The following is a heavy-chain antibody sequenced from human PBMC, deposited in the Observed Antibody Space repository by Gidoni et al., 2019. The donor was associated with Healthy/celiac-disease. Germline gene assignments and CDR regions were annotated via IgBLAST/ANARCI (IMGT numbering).Heavy chain of an antibody. J-gene: IGHJ5*02. Sequence: QVQLQQWGAGLLKPSETLSLTCAVYGGSFSGYYWSWIRQPPGKGLEWIGEINHSGSTNYNPPLKSRVTISVDTSKNQFSLKLSSVTAADTAVYYCARLPGIAVAGWFDPWGQGTLVTVSS. CDR3: ARLPGIAVAGWFDP. D-gene: IGHD6-19*01. CDR1: GGSFSGYY. V-gene: IGHV4-34*01. CDR2: INHSGST.